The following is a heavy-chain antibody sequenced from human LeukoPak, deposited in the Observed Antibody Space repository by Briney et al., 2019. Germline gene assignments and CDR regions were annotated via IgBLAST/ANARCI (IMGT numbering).Heavy chain of an antibody. J-gene: IGHJ6*02. CDR1: GGSFSGYY. CDR3: ATYGMDV. CDR2: INHSGST. V-gene: IGHV4-34*01. Sequence: SETLSLTCAVYGGSFSGYYWSWIRQPPGKGLGWIGEINHSGSTNYNPSLKSRVTISVDTSKNQFSLKLSSVTAADTAVYYCATYGMDVWGQGTTVTVSS.